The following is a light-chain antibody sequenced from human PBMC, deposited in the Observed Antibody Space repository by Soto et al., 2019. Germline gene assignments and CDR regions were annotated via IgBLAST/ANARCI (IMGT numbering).Light chain of an antibody. CDR3: QQCRSWPRT. CDR1: QSVDIS. CDR2: GVS. Sequence: EIVLTQSPATLSVSPGERVTLSCRTSQSVDISLAWYQQKPGQAPRLLIYGVSTRATDMPGTFSGRGSGTEFTLTISSLRPEDFAVYYCQQCRSWPRTFGQGTKVDIK. J-gene: IGKJ1*01. V-gene: IGKV3-15*01.